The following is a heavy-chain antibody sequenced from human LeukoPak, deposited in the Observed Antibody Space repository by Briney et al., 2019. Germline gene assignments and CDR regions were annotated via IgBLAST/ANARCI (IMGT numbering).Heavy chain of an antibody. J-gene: IGHJ4*02. V-gene: IGHV3-23*01. CDR1: GFTFSSYA. Sequence: PGGSLRLSCAASGFTFSSYAMSWVRQAPGKGLEWVSAITGSGDNTNYADSVKGRFTISRDNSKNTLYLQMNSLRAEDTADYYCAKDYWLIDYWGQGTLVTVSS. D-gene: IGHD6-19*01. CDR2: ITGSGDNT. CDR3: AKDYWLIDY.